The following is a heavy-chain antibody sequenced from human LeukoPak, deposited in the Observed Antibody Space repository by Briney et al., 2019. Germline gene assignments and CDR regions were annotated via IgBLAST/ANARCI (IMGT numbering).Heavy chain of an antibody. J-gene: IGHJ4*02. V-gene: IGHV5-51*01. CDR3: ARVYGDRDY. D-gene: IGHD4-17*01. CDR2: IYPGDSDT. Sequence: GESLQISCQGSGSSFTSYWIGWVRQVPGKGLEWMGIIYPGDSDTRYSPSFQGQVTISADKSISTAYLQWSSLKASDTAIYYCARVYGDRDYWGQGTLVTVSS. CDR1: GSSFTSYW.